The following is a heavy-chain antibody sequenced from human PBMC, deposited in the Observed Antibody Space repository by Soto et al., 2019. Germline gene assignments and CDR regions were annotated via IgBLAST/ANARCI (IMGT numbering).Heavy chain of an antibody. Sequence: SQTLSLTCAISGDSVSSSSVTWNWIRQSPSRGLEWLGRTYYRSKWYNDYAESVKSRITISRDNTKKSVDLQVSSLRADDTALYYCSRCEDYWGQGTQVTVSS. V-gene: IGHV6-1*01. CDR1: GDSVSSSSVT. J-gene: IGHJ4*02. CDR3: SRCEDY. CDR2: TYYRSKWYN.